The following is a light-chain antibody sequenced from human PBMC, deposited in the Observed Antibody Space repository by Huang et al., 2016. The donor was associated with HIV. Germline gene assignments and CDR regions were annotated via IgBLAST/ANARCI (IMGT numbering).Light chain of an antibody. CDR2: EFS. J-gene: IGKJ1*01. Sequence: IVMIQTPLSLSVTPGQPASISCKSSQSLLHSDGKTSLYWYLQKPGQSPHLLIYEFSSRFSGVPARCSGSGSGTDFTLKISRVEAEDVGVYYCMQGKHFPRTFGQGTKVEIK. V-gene: IGKV2-29*02. CDR3: MQGKHFPRT. CDR1: QSLLHSDGKTS.